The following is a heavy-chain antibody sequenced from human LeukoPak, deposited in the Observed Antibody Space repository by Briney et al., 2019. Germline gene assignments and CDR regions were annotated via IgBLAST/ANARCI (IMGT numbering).Heavy chain of an antibody. J-gene: IGHJ4*02. D-gene: IGHD3-10*01. CDR1: GFTVNNEY. CDR3: AKSLWFGEAPFDY. V-gene: IGHV3-66*01. CDR2: IYADGRT. Sequence: GGSLRLSCAASGFTVNNEYMYWVRQAPGRGLECVSLIYADGRTFYTDSVRGRFTISRDNSKNTLYLQMNSLRAEDTAVYYCAKSLWFGEAPFDYWGQGTLVTVSS.